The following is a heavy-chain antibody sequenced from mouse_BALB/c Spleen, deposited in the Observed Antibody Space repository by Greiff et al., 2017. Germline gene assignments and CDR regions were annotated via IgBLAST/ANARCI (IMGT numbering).Heavy chain of an antibody. CDR2: ISTYYGDA. J-gene: IGHJ4*01. CDR3: ASYDYDGSYAMDY. D-gene: IGHD2-4*01. CDR1: GYTFTDYA. Sequence: VQLVESGAELVRPGVSVKISCKGSGYTFTDYAMHWVKQSHAKSLEWIGVISTYYGDASYNQKFKGKATMTVDKSSSTAYMELARLTSEDSAIYYCASYDYDGSYAMDYWGQGTSVTVSS. V-gene: IGHV1S137*01.